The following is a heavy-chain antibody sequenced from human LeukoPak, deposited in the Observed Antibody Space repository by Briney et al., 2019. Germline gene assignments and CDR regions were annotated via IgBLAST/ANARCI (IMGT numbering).Heavy chain of an antibody. CDR1: GFTFSSYG. V-gene: IGHV3-33*01. D-gene: IGHD6-19*01. Sequence: GGSLRLSCAASGFTFSSYGMHWVRQAPGKGLVWVAVIWYDGSNKYYIDSVKGRFTISRDNSKNTLYLQMNSLRAEDTAVYYCARDRLARPGAAVAGNTLFDYWGQGTLVPVSS. J-gene: IGHJ4*02. CDR3: ARDRLARPGAAVAGNTLFDY. CDR2: IWYDGSNK.